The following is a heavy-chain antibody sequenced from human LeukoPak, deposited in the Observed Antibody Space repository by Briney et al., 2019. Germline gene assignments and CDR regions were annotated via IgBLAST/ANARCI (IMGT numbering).Heavy chain of an antibody. CDR1: GFTFSTAW. Sequence: PGGSLRLSCAASGFTFSTAWLSWARQAPGKGLEWVANIKRDGSEINYMDSVKGRFIISRDNAMTTLYLQMDSLRVEDTAIYYCVSQTSDEGFVFWGQGTLVTVSS. J-gene: IGHJ4*02. D-gene: IGHD2-2*01. CDR2: IKRDGSEI. CDR3: VSQTSDEGFVF. V-gene: IGHV3-7*03.